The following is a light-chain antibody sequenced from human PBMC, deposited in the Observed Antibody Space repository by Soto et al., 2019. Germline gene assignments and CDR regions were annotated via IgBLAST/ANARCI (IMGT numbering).Light chain of an antibody. CDR2: GDS. V-gene: IGKV3-20*01. Sequence: EIVLTQSPGTLSLSPGERATLSCRASQSISSSYLAWYQQKPGQAPRLLIYGDSSRATGNPDRFSGSGSGTDFTLTISRLEPEDFAVYYCQQYGSSPRYTFGQGTKLEIK. CDR3: QQYGSSPRYT. J-gene: IGKJ2*01. CDR1: QSISSSY.